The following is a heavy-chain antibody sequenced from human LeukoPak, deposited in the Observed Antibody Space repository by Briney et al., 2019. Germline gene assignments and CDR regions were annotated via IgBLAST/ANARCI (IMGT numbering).Heavy chain of an antibody. CDR3: ARLGHTMNYYDSSGYYPLDY. D-gene: IGHD3-22*01. CDR2: ISAYNGNT. J-gene: IGHJ4*02. Sequence: ASVKVSCKASGYTFTSYGISWVRQAPGQGLEWMGWISAYNGNTNYAQKLQGRVTMTTDTSTSTAYMELRSLRSDDTAVYYCARLGHTMNYYDSSGYYPLDYWGQGTLVAVSS. CDR1: GYTFTSYG. V-gene: IGHV1-18*01.